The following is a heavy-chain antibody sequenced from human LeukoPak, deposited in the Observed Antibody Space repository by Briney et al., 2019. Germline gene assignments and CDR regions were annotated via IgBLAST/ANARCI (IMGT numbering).Heavy chain of an antibody. Sequence: SETLSLTCNVSGDSISSYYWNWIRQPPGKGLEWIGYIYDSGSTNYNPSLKSRVTISVDTSKNQFSLTLRSVTAADTAVYYCARHWFGDDNWFDPWGQGTLVTVSS. V-gene: IGHV4-59*08. D-gene: IGHD3-10*01. CDR2: IYDSGST. CDR3: ARHWFGDDNWFDP. J-gene: IGHJ5*02. CDR1: GDSISSYY.